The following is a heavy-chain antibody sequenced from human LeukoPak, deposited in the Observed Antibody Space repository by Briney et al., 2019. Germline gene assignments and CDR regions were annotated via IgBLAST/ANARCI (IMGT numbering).Heavy chain of an antibody. J-gene: IGHJ4*02. CDR2: ISGSGVTT. Sequence: GGSLRLSCAATGFSFSRHDINWVRQAPGNGLEWVSSISGSGVTTYYADSVKGRLTISRDNSKNTLSLQMNSLRAEDTAVYYCARRSTSSTTFDYWGQGTLVTVSS. CDR1: GFSFSRHD. CDR3: ARRSTSSTTFDY. D-gene: IGHD1-1*01. V-gene: IGHV3-23*01.